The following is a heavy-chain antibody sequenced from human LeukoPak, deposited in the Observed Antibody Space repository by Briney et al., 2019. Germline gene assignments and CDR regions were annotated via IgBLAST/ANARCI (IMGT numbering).Heavy chain of an antibody. D-gene: IGHD3-3*01. J-gene: IGHJ6*03. CDR2: FYYTGTT. Sequence: SETLSLTCTVSGGSISSSSYYWGWNRQSPGKGLEWIGCFYYTGTTHYNPSLKSRVTISVDTSKNQLSLKLNSVTAADTAIYYSARAPQPAIFGDPDYYYYYMDVWGKGTTVAVSS. V-gene: IGHV4-39*07. CDR3: ARAPQPAIFGDPDYYYYYMDV. CDR1: GGSISSSSYY.